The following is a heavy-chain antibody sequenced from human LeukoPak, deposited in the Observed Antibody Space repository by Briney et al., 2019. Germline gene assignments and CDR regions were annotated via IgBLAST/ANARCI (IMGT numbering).Heavy chain of an antibody. V-gene: IGHV4-61*01. J-gene: IGHJ6*03. CDR1: GYSISSGYF. CDR2: IYYSGST. Sequence: SETLSLTCTVSGYSISSGYFWSWIRQAPGKGLESIGCIYYSGSTNYNPSLKSRVIISVDTSKTQFYLKLSSVTAADTAVYYCARFPGSAEYRHYYHMDVWGKGTTVTVSS. CDR3: ARFPGSAEYRHYYHMDV. D-gene: IGHD2-15*01.